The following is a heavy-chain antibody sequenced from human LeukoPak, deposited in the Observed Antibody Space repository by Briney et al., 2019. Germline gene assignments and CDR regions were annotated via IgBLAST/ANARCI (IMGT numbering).Heavy chain of an antibody. J-gene: IGHJ3*02. CDR3: ARGMGFWSGYDAFDI. CDR2: ISSSSTI. D-gene: IGHD3-3*01. CDR1: GFTFSSYS. Sequence: GGSLRLSCAASGFTFSSYSMNWVRQAPGKGLEWVSYISSSSTIYYADSVKGRFTISRDNAKNSLYLQMNSLRAEDTAVYYCARGMGFWSGYDAFDIWGQGTMVTVSS. V-gene: IGHV3-48*01.